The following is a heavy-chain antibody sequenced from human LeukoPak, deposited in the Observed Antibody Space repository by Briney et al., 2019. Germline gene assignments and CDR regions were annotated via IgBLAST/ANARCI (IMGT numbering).Heavy chain of an antibody. V-gene: IGHV1-18*01. CDR3: ARDRVGSSSWYGSRRYLAPDY. Sequence: GASVKVSCKASGYTFTSYVISWVRQAPGQGLEWMGWISAYNGNTNYAQKLQGRVTMTTDTSTSTAYMELRSLRSDDTAVYYCARDRVGSSSWYGSRRYLAPDYWGQGTLVTVSS. CDR2: ISAYNGNT. D-gene: IGHD6-13*01. J-gene: IGHJ4*02. CDR1: GYTFTSYV.